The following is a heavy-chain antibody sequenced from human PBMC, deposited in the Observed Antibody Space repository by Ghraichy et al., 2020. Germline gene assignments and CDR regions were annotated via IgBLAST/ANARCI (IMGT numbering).Heavy chain of an antibody. CDR2: IVPMFGAA. CDR1: GGTFSSYG. Sequence: SVKVSCKPSGGTFSSYGISWVRQAPGQGFEWMGGIVPMFGAANYTQKFQGRVTITADEYTRTVYMELTSLTFEDTAIYYCARASWQLQYYYYYGLDVWGQGTTVTVSS. J-gene: IGHJ6*02. CDR3: ARASWQLQYYYYYGLDV. V-gene: IGHV1-69*13. D-gene: IGHD6-6*01.